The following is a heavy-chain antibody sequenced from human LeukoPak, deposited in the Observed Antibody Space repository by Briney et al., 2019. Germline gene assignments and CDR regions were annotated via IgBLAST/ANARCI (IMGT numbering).Heavy chain of an antibody. CDR1: GFTLNNYG. CDR2: IAHDGVSK. CDR3: ARSANYGYSSGWYDPLGYFDY. D-gene: IGHD6-19*01. Sequence: GGSLRLSCATSGFTLNNYGMHWVRQAPGKGLEWVAIIAHDGVSKYYTDSVKGRFTISRDNSGNTLYLQMDSLRPEDTAVYYCARSANYGYSSGWYDPLGYFDYWGQGTLVTVSS. V-gene: IGHV3-30*19. J-gene: IGHJ4*02.